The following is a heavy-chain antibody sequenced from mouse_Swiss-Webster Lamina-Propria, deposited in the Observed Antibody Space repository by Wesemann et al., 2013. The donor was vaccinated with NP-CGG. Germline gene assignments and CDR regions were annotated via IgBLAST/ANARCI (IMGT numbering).Heavy chain of an antibody. CDR1: GYTFTDYW. CDR2: IDTSDSYT. D-gene: IGHD2-4*01. CDR3: ARRYYDYEH. V-gene: IGHV1-69*01. Sequence: QVQLQQPGAELVMPGASVKMSCKASGYTFTDYWMHWVKQRPGQGLEWIGAIDTSDSYTSYNQKFKGKATLTVDESSSTAYMQLSSLTSEDSAVYYCARRYYDYEHWGQGTTLTVSS. J-gene: IGHJ2*01.